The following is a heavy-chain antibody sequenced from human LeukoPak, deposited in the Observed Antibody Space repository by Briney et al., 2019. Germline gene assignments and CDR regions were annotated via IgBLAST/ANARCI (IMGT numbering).Heavy chain of an antibody. CDR1: GGSFSGYY. CDR3: ARSSRGAGKVRYHWFDP. V-gene: IGHV4-34*01. J-gene: IGHJ5*02. D-gene: IGHD6-19*01. CDR2: IHHSGST. Sequence: PSETLSLTCAVYGGSFSGYYWSWIRQPPGKGLEWIGEIHHSGSTNYNPSLKSRVTISVDTSKNQFSLKLSSVTAADTAVYYCARSSRGAGKVRYHWFDPWGQGTLVTVSS.